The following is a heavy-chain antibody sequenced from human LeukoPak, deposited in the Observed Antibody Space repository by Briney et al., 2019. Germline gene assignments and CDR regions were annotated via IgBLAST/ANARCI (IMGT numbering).Heavy chain of an antibody. Sequence: GASVKVSCEASGYTFTGYYMHWVRQAPGQGLEWMGRINPNSGGTNYAQKFQGRVTMARDTSISTAYMELSRLRSDDTAVYYCAVSSGWYHSSFDYWGQGTLVTVSS. CDR2: INPNSGGT. D-gene: IGHD6-19*01. V-gene: IGHV1-2*06. CDR3: AVSSGWYHSSFDY. CDR1: GYTFTGYY. J-gene: IGHJ4*02.